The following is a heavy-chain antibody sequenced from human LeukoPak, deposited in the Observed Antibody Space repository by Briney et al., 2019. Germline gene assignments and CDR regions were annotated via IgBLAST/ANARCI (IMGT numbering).Heavy chain of an antibody. CDR1: GGSISSGDYY. V-gene: IGHV4-30-4*08. CDR3: ARVYWNYAFDI. CDR2: IYCSGST. J-gene: IGHJ3*02. D-gene: IGHD1-7*01. Sequence: SETLSLTCTVSGGSISSGDYYWSWIRQPPGKGLEWIGYIYCSGSTYYNPSLKSRVTISVDTSKNQFSLKLSSVTAADTAVYYCARVYWNYAFDIWGQGTMVTVSS.